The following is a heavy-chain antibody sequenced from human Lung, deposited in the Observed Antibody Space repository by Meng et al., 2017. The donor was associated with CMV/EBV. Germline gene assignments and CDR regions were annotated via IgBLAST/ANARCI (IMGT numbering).Heavy chain of an antibody. D-gene: IGHD6-6*01. J-gene: IGHJ4*02. CDR3: DASDY. CDR2: ITGSGGRT. CDR1: GFTFSSYD. V-gene: IGHV3-23*01. Sequence: PGGSLRLSCAASGFTFSSYDMSWARQAPGKGLEWVSTITGSGGRTHYADSVKGRFTISRDNSKNTLYLQMNSLRAEDAAVYYCDASDYWGQGTLVTVSS.